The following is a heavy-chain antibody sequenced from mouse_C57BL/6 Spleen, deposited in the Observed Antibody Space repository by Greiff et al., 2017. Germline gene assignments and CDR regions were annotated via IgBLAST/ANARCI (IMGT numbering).Heavy chain of an antibody. CDR3: ARDSHFAC. CDR2: INPSSGYT. Sequence: QVQLKESGAELARPGASVKMSCKASGYTFTSYTMHWVKQRPGQGLEWIGNINPSSGYTKYNQKFKVKATLTADKSSSTAYMQLSSLTSEDSAVYYCARDSHFACWGQGTLVTVSA. CDR1: GYTFTSYT. V-gene: IGHV1-4*01. D-gene: IGHD3-2*01. J-gene: IGHJ3*01.